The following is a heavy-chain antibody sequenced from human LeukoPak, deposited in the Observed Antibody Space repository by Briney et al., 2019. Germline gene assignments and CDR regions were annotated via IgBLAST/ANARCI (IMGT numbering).Heavy chain of an antibody. V-gene: IGHV4-4*07. CDR1: GGSITNYY. D-gene: IGHD1-26*01. CDR3: TRDMYSGSHNWFDP. CDR2: IYSTGII. Sequence: PSETLSLTCTVSGGSITNYYWSWIRQSAGKGLEWIGRIYSTGIITYNPSLKSRVTMSVDTSKNQLSLRLISVTAADTAVYYCTRDMYSGSHNWFDPWGQGTLVTVSS. J-gene: IGHJ5*02.